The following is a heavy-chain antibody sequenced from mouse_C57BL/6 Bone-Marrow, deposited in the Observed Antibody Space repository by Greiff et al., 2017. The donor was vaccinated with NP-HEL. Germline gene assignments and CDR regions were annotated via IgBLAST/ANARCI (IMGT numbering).Heavy chain of an antibody. V-gene: IGHV5-6*01. Sequence: EVQVVESGGDLVKPGGSLKLSCAASGFTFSSYGMSWVRQTPDKRLEWVATISSGGSYTYYPDSVKGRFTISRDNATNTLYLQMSSLKSEDAAMYYCALDSLGFAYWGQGTLVTVSA. CDR2: ISSGGSYT. D-gene: IGHD3-2*01. CDR3: ALDSLGFAY. CDR1: GFTFSSYG. J-gene: IGHJ3*01.